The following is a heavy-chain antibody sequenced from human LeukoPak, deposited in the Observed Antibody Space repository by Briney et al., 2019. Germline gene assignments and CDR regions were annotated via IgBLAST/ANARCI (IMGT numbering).Heavy chain of an antibody. CDR2: IKQDGSEK. V-gene: IGHV3-7*01. CDR1: GFTFSSYW. D-gene: IGHD3-22*01. Sequence: GGSLRLSCAASGFTFSSYWISWVRQAPGKGLEWVANIKQDGSEKYYVDSVKGRFTISRDNPKNSLYLRMNSVSTEDTAVYDCARLGPITMIVVTPYYFDYWGQGTLVTVSS. CDR3: ARLGPITMIVVTPYYFDY. J-gene: IGHJ4*02.